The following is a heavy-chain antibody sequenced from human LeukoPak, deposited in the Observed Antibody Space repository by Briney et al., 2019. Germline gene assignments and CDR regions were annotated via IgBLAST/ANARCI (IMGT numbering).Heavy chain of an antibody. D-gene: IGHD5-12*01. Sequence: GGSLRLSCAASGFTFSSYGMHWVRQAPGKGLEWVAFIRYDGSNKYYADSVKGRFTISRDNSKNTLYLQMNSLRAEDTALYYCAKDPTGSGYDSFLDYWGQGTLVTVSS. CDR1: GFTFSSYG. CDR3: AKDPTGSGYDSFLDY. J-gene: IGHJ4*02. CDR2: IRYDGSNK. V-gene: IGHV3-30*02.